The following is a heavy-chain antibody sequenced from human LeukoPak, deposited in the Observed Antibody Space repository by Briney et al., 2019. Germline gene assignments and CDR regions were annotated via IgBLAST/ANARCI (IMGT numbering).Heavy chain of an antibody. D-gene: IGHD3-3*01. CDR3: ARSGYDFWSGYYTRDNWFDP. CDR2: IYYSGST. CDR1: GGPISSYY. J-gene: IGHJ5*02. V-gene: IGHV4-59*08. Sequence: SETLSLTCTVSGGPISSYYWSWIRQPPGKGLEWIGYIYYSGSTNYNPSLKSRVTISVDTSKNQFSLKLSSVTAADTAVYYCARSGYDFWSGYYTRDNWFDPWGQGTLVTVSS.